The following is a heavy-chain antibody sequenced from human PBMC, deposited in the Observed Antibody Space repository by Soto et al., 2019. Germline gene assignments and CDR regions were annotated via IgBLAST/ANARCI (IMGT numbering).Heavy chain of an antibody. D-gene: IGHD6-13*01. CDR1: GGSISSSNW. Sequence: QVQLQESGPGLVKPSGTLSLTCAVSGGSISSSNWWSWVRQPPGKGLEWIGEIYHSGSTNYNPSLKSRVTGSVDKSKNQVSLKLGSVTAADTAVYYCARTLAAAGHLDYWGQGTLVTVSS. CDR2: IYHSGST. CDR3: ARTLAAAGHLDY. J-gene: IGHJ4*02. V-gene: IGHV4-4*02.